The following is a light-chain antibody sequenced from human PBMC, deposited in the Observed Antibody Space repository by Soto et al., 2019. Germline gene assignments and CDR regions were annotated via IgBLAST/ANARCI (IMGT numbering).Light chain of an antibody. CDR3: QQRNIWPPVT. CDR2: GAF. Sequence: PGARATLSCRASPSVTNFLAWYQQKPGQAPRLLIYGAFNRATGIPARFSGSGSGTDFTLTISSLEPEDSAIYYCQQRNIWPPVTFGQGTKVDI. V-gene: IGKV3-11*01. J-gene: IGKJ1*01. CDR1: PSVTNF.